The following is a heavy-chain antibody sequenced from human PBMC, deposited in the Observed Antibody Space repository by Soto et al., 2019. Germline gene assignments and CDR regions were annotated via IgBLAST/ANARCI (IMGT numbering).Heavy chain of an antibody. D-gene: IGHD2-15*01. Sequence: ASVKVSCKASGYTFTSYGISWVRQAPGQGLEWMGWISAYNGNTNYAQKLQGRVIMTTDSSTSTAYMELRSLRSDDTAVYYCARDPPGYCSRGSPYSNFDYWGQGTRVTASP. CDR3: ARDPPGYCSRGSPYSNFDY. CDR1: GYTFTSYG. J-gene: IGHJ4*02. V-gene: IGHV1-18*01. CDR2: ISAYNGNT.